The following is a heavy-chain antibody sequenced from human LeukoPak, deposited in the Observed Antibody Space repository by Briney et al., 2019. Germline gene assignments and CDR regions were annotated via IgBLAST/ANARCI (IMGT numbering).Heavy chain of an antibody. CDR2: IYTSGST. CDR1: GGSISSYY. V-gene: IGHV4-4*07. Sequence: PSETLSLTCTVSGGSISSYYWSWIRQPAGKGLEWIGRIYTSGSTNYIPSLKSRVTMSVDTSKNQFSLKLSSVTAADTAVYYCARDSGADSSGWYEGYFDYWGQGTLVTVSS. CDR3: ARDSGADSSGWYEGYFDY. D-gene: IGHD6-19*01. J-gene: IGHJ4*02.